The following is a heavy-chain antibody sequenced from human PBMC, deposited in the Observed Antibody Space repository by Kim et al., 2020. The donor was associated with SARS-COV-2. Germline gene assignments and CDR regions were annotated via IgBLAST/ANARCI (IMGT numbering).Heavy chain of an antibody. D-gene: IGHD1-26*01. CDR1: GGSISSSSYY. CDR3: ARHTAVGAPPGY. J-gene: IGHJ4*02. CDR2: IYYSGST. Sequence: SETLSLTCTVSGGSISSSSYYWGWIRQPPGKGLEWIGSIYYSGSTYYNPSLKSRVTISVDTSKNQFSLKLSSVTAADTAVYYCARHTAVGAPPGYWGQGTLVTVSS. V-gene: IGHV4-39*01.